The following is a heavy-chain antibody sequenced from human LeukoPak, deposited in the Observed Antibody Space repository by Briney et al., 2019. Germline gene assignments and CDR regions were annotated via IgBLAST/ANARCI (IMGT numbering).Heavy chain of an antibody. J-gene: IGHJ4*02. CDR2: IYHTGNT. D-gene: IGHD1-1*01. Sequence: SETLSLTCAVSGGSIGSSNWWIWVRQPPGKGLEWIGEIYHTGNTNYNPSLKSRVTISMDKSKNQFSLKLNSVTAADTAVYYCARSRNWNPTFDYWGQGTLVTVSS. V-gene: IGHV4/OR15-8*02. CDR1: GGSIGSSNW. CDR3: ARSRNWNPTFDY.